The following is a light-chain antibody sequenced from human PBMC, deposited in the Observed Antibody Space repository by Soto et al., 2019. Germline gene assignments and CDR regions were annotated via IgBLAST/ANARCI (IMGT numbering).Light chain of an antibody. CDR3: QQSYGTPLT. Sequence: DIQMTQSPSSLSASVGCRVTVTWRASQSISSYLNWYQQKPGKAPKLLIYAASTLQSGVPSRFSGSGSGTDFALTITSLQPEDFATYHCQQSYGTPLTFCQGTKVDI. V-gene: IGKV1-39*01. CDR1: QSISSY. J-gene: IGKJ1*01. CDR2: AAS.